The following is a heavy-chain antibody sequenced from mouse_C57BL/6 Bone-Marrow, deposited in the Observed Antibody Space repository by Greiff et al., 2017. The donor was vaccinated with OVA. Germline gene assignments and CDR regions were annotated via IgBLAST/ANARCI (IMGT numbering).Heavy chain of an antibody. V-gene: IGHV1-64*01. CDR3: AREKAYYSNLYAMDY. J-gene: IGHJ4*01. D-gene: IGHD2-5*01. CDR1: GYTFTSYW. Sequence: QVQLQQPGAELVKPGASVKLSCKASGYTFTSYWMHWVKQRPGQGLEWIGMIHPNSGSTNYNEKFKSKATLTVDKSSSTAYMQLSSLTSEDSAVYDCAREKAYYSNLYAMDYWGQGTSVTVSS. CDR2: IHPNSGST.